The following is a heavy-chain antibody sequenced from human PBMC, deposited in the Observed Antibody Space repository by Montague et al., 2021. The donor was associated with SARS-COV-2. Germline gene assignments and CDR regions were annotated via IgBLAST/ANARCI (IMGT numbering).Heavy chain of an antibody. CDR1: GGSISSSSYY. V-gene: IGHV4-39*01. CDR3: GCPTYYYDSSGSDAFDI. D-gene: IGHD3-22*01. Sequence: SETLSLTCTVSGGSISSSSYYWGWIRQPPGKGLEWIGSIYYSGSTYYNPSLKSRVTISVDTSKNQFSLKLSSVTAADTAVYYCGCPTYYYDSSGSDAFDIWGQGTMVTVSS. CDR2: IYYSGST. J-gene: IGHJ3*02.